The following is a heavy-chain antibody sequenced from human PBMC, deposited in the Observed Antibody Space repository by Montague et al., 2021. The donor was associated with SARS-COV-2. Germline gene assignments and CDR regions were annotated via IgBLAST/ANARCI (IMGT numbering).Heavy chain of an antibody. CDR3: ARTGLGDYDILTGYTVNAFDI. Sequence: SETLSLTCTVSGGSISSYYWRWIRQPPAKGLEWIGYIYYSGSTNYNPSLKSRVTISVDTSKNQFSLKLSSVTAADTAVYYCARTGLGDYDILTGYTVNAFDIWGQGTMVTVSS. V-gene: IGHV4-59*01. CDR1: GGSISSYY. D-gene: IGHD3-9*01. CDR2: IYYSGST. J-gene: IGHJ3*02.